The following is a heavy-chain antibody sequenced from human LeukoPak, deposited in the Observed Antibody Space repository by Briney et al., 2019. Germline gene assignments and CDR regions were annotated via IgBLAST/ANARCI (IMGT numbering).Heavy chain of an antibody. CDR3: ARESQVDIWTGYNMGYFDY. CDR2: IIPILGIA. J-gene: IGHJ4*02. CDR1: GGTFSSYA. Sequence: WASVKVSCKASGGTFSSYAISWVRQAPGQGLEWMGRIIPILGIANYAQKFQGRVTITADKSTSTAYMELSSLRSEDTAVYYCARESQVDIWTGYNMGYFDYWGQGTLVTVPS. D-gene: IGHD3-9*01. V-gene: IGHV1-69*04.